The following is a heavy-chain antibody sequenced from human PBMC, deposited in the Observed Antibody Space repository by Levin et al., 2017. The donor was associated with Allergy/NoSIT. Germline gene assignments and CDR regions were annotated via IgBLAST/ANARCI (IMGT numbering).Heavy chain of an antibody. Sequence: LRLSCTVSGGPISSDGYYWSWIRQHPGKGLEWIGYIYYSGTTYYNPSLKSRVTISVDTSKNQFSLNLSTVTAADTAVYYCARVGRQQPLVRASYWYFDLWGRGTLVTVSS. D-gene: IGHD6-13*01. CDR2: IYYSGTT. J-gene: IGHJ2*01. CDR3: ARVGRQQPLVRASYWYFDL. V-gene: IGHV4-31*03. CDR1: GGPISSDGYY.